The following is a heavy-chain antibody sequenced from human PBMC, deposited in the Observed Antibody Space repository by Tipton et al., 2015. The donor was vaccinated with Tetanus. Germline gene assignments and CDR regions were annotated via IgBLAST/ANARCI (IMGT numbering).Heavy chain of an antibody. CDR2: IYYTGNP. Sequence: TLSLTCSVSGSLRSYYWSWIRQAPGKGLEWIGQIYYTGNPRYNPSLKSRVSISDDTSKGQFSLKLTSLTTADTAVYYCARGPSTLIGFFDPWGQGTLVSVSS. V-gene: IGHV4-59*01. D-gene: IGHD4-17*01. CDR3: ARGPSTLIGFFDP. CDR1: GSLRSYY. J-gene: IGHJ5*02.